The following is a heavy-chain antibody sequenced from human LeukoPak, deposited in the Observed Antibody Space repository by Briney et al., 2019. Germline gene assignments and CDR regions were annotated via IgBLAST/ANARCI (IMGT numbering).Heavy chain of an antibody. CDR2: ISGSGGST. D-gene: IGHD1-26*01. Sequence: PGGTLRLSCAASGFTFSSYGMSWVRQAPGKGLEWVSAISGSGGSTYYADSVKGRFTISRDNAKNSLYLQMNSLRAEDTAVYYCASSRATTDMDVWGKGTTVTVSS. CDR1: GFTFSSYG. V-gene: IGHV3-23*01. CDR3: ASSRATTDMDV. J-gene: IGHJ6*03.